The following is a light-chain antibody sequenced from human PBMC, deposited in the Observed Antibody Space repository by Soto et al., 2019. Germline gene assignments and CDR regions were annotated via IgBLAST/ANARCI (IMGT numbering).Light chain of an antibody. Sequence: QSVLTQSSSASASLGSSVKLTCTLSSGHSSYIIAWHQQQPGKAPRYLMKLEGSGSYNKGSGVPDRFSGSSSGADRYLTISNLQFEDEADYYCETWDSNTRAVFGGGTQLTVL. CDR2: LEGSGSY. J-gene: IGLJ7*01. V-gene: IGLV4-60*02. CDR1: SGHSSYI. CDR3: ETWDSNTRAV.